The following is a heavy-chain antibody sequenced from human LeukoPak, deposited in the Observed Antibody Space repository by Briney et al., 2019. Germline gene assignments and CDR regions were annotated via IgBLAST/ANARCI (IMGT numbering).Heavy chain of an antibody. D-gene: IGHD3-22*01. CDR2: IYYSGST. Sequence: PSETLSLTCTVSGDSITTSSYYWGWIRQPPGKGLEWIGNIYYSGSTYYNPSLKSRVTISVDTSKNQFSLWLSSVTAADTAVYYCARLEPYDSTLDYWGQGTLVTVSS. V-gene: IGHV4-39*01. J-gene: IGHJ4*02. CDR1: GDSITTSSYY. CDR3: ARLEPYDSTLDY.